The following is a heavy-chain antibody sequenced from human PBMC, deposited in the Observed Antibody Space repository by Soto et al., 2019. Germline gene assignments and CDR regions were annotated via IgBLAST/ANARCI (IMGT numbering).Heavy chain of an antibody. CDR2: MYYSGNS. CDR3: ATVGNDSSGYQYFDY. V-gene: IGHV4-31*03. CDR1: GGSIGSGGYY. Sequence: TLSLTCTVSGGSIGSGGYYWSWIRQHPGKGEEGIGHMYYSGNSDDNPSLKSRVTLAVARSKNQFSLKLCSVTAADTAVYYCATVGNDSSGYQYFDYCGQGTLVTVSS. D-gene: IGHD3-22*01. J-gene: IGHJ4*02.